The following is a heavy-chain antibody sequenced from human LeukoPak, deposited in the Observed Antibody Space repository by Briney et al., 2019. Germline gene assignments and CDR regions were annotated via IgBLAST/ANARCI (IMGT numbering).Heavy chain of an antibody. J-gene: IGHJ4*02. CDR2: INPSGGST. V-gene: IGHV1-46*01. CDR3: ARDRDYYDSSGYYFDY. D-gene: IGHD3-22*01. CDR1: GYTFTSYY. Sequence: ASVKVSCKASGYTFTSYYMHWVRQAPGQGLERMGIINPSGGSTSYAQKFQGRVTMTRDTSTSTVYMELSSLRSEDTAVYYCARDRDYYDSSGYYFDYWGQGTLVTVSS.